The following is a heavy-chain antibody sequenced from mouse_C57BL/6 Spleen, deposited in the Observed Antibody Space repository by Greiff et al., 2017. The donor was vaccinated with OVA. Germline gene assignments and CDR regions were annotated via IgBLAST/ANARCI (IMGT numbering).Heavy chain of an antibody. CDR3: SYDYDGWFAY. J-gene: IGHJ3*01. V-gene: IGHV1-55*01. D-gene: IGHD2-4*01. CDR2: IYPGSGST. CDR1: GYTFTSYW. Sequence: QVQLKQPGAELVKPGASVKLSCKASGYTFTSYWITWVKQRPGQGLEWIGDIYPGSGSTNYNEKFKSKATLTVDTSSSTAYMQLSSLASADSAVYYCSYDYDGWFAYWGQGTLVTVSA.